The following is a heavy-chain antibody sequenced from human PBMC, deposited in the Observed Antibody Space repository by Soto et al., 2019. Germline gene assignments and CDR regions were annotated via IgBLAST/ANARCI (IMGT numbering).Heavy chain of an antibody. CDR3: AKDNGGPIRGDAFDT. V-gene: IGHV3-23*01. Sequence: EVQLLESGGGLVQPGGSLRLSCAASGFTFDNYAMTWVRQAPGKGLEWVSAISGSGGDTYYADSVKGQFTISRDNSKNTLYLQMNSLRAEDTAVYYCAKDNGGPIRGDAFDTWGQGTMVTVSS. CDR2: ISGSGGDT. D-gene: IGHD2-8*01. J-gene: IGHJ3*02. CDR1: GFTFDNYA.